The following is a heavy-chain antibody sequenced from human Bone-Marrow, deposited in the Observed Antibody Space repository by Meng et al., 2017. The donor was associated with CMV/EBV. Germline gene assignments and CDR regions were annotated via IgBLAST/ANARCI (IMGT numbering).Heavy chain of an antibody. CDR1: GFTFSSYW. CDR2: INSDGSST. Sequence: CAASGFTFSSYWMHWVRQAPGKGLVWVSRINSDGSSTSYADSVKGRFTISRDNAKNTLYLQMNSLRAEDTAVYYCARSIAAAGLVDYWGQGTLVTVSS. CDR3: ARSIAAAGLVDY. V-gene: IGHV3-74*01. J-gene: IGHJ4*02. D-gene: IGHD6-13*01.